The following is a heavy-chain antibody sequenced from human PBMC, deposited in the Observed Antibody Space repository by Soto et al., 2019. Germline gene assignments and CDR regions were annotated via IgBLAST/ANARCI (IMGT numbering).Heavy chain of an antibody. J-gene: IGHJ5*02. V-gene: IGHV4-30-4*01. CDR3: ATAKYYYDSSGYYWFDP. CDR2: IYYSGST. CDR1: GGSISSGDYY. Sequence: SETLSLTCTVSGGSISSGDYYWSWIRQPPGKGLEWIGYIYYSGSTYYNPSLKSRVTISVDTSKNQFSLKLSSVTAADTSVYYCATAKYYYDSSGYYWFDPWGQGALVTVSS. D-gene: IGHD3-22*01.